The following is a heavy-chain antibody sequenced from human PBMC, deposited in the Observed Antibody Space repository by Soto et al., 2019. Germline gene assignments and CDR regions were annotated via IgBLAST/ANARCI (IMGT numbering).Heavy chain of an antibody. D-gene: IGHD3-22*01. CDR3: ARRKYYYDSSSSLSGAFDI. Sequence: PSETLSLTCAVSGYSISSSNWWGWIRQPPGKGLEWIGYIYHSGSTYYNPSLKSRVTISLDRSKNQFSLKLSSVTAADTAVYYCARRKYYYDSSSSLSGAFDIWGQGTMVTVSS. V-gene: IGHV4-28*01. CDR1: GYSISSSNW. J-gene: IGHJ3*02. CDR2: IYHSGST.